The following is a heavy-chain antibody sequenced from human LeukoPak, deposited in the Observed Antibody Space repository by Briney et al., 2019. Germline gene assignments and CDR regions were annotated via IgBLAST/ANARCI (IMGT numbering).Heavy chain of an antibody. CDR2: ISGSGGST. Sequence: GGSLRLSCAASGFTFSSYAMSRVRQAPGKGLEWVSAISGSGGSTYYADSVKGRFTISRDNSKNTLYLQMNSLRAEDTAVYYCAKDGEYCGGDCYSPYYYMDVWGKGTTVTVSS. V-gene: IGHV3-23*01. CDR3: AKDGEYCGGDCYSPYYYMDV. J-gene: IGHJ6*03. CDR1: GFTFSSYA. D-gene: IGHD2-21*02.